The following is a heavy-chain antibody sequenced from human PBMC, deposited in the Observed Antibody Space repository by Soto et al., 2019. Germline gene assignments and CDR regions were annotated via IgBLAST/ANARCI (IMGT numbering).Heavy chain of an antibody. V-gene: IGHV3-23*01. J-gene: IGHJ4*02. CDR1: GFTLSSYA. CDR2: ISGSGGST. D-gene: IGHD3-3*01. Sequence: EVQLLESGGGLVQPGGSLRLSCAASGFTLSSYAMTWVRQAPGKGLEWVSAISGSGGSTYYADSVKGRFTISRDNSKHTLYLQMHRLRAEDTAVYYCAQVRAGRSGGGYCDHWGQGTLVTVSS. CDR3: AQVRAGRSGGGYCDH.